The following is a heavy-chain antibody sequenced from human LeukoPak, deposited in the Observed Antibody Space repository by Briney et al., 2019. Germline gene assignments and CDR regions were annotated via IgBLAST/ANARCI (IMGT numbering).Heavy chain of an antibody. Sequence: GRSLTLSCAVSGFTFSSYAMSWVRQAPGEGLEWVSAISGSGGRTYYADSVKGRFTISRDNSKNTLYLQMHSLRAEDTPVYYCAKVGMGYDILTGYYDYWGQGTLATVSS. CDR3: AKVGMGYDILTGYYDY. CDR1: GFTFSSYA. CDR2: ISGSGGRT. J-gene: IGHJ4*02. D-gene: IGHD3-9*01. V-gene: IGHV3-23*01.